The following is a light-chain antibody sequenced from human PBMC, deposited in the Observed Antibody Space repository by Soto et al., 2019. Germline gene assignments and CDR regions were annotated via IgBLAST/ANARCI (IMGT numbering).Light chain of an antibody. CDR3: QQSYSTPPIT. V-gene: IGKV1-17*01. J-gene: IGKJ5*01. Sequence: DIQMTQSPSTLSASVGDSVTVTCRASQGIRNDLGWYQQKPGKAPKLLIYDAYNLESGVPSRFSGSGSGTEFTLTIRSLQPDDFATYYCQQSYSTPPITFGQGTRLEI. CDR1: QGIRND. CDR2: DAY.